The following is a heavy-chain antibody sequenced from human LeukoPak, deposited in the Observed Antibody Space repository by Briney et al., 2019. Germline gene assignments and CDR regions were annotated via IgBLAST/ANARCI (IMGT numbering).Heavy chain of an antibody. V-gene: IGHV5-51*01. CDR3: ARHFPVAGTLSLDY. D-gene: IGHD6-19*01. CDR2: IYPGDSDT. J-gene: IGHJ4*02. CDR1: GYSFTSYW. Sequence: GESLMISCKGSGYSFTSYWIGLVREMPGKGLELVGIIYPGDSDTRYSPSFQGQVTISADKSISTAYLHWRSLKASDTAMYYCARHFPVAGTLSLDYWGQGTLVTVSS.